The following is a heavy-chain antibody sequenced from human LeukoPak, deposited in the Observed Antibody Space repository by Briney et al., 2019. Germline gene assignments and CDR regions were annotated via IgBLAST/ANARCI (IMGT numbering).Heavy chain of an antibody. V-gene: IGHV4-59*01. J-gene: IGHJ6*02. CDR1: GGSIGNFY. CDR2: IYYTGKT. D-gene: IGHD3-10*01. Sequence: SETLSLTCTVSGGSIGNFYWSWILQPPGKGLEWIGYIYYTGKTNYNPSLKSRVTMSIDTSKNQFSLKLSSVTAADTAAYYCARLPLFGSGSYAMDVWGQGTTVTVSS. CDR3: ARLPLFGSGSYAMDV.